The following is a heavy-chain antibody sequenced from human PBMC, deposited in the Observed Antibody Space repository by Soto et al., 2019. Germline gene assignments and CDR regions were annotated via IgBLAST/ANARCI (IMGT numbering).Heavy chain of an antibody. D-gene: IGHD6-13*01. CDR2: INHSGST. V-gene: IGHV4-34*01. Sequence: QVQLQQWGAGLLKPSETLSLTCAVYGGSFSGYYWSWIRQPPGKGLEWIGEINHSGSTNYNPSLKSPASISSDTAKNHFSQKLSSVTAADTAVYYCAREDAQQPWRYYYYGMDVWGQGTTVTVSS. CDR3: AREDAQQPWRYYYYGMDV. J-gene: IGHJ6*02. CDR1: GGSFSGYY.